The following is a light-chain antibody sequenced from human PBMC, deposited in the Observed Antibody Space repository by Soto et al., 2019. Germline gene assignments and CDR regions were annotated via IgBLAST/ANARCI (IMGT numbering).Light chain of an antibody. Sequence: DIQMTQSPSSVSASVGDRVTITCRASQGIGTWLAWYQQRTGKAPKLLIPAASSLPSGVPSRFSGRGSGTDFTLTISSLQPEDFATYYCQQANSSPHTFGQGTKLEIK. CDR3: QQANSSPHT. J-gene: IGKJ2*01. CDR1: QGIGTW. CDR2: AAS. V-gene: IGKV1-12*01.